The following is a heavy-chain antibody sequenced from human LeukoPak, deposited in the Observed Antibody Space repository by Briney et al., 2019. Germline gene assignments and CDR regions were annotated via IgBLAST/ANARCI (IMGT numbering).Heavy chain of an antibody. V-gene: IGHV3-53*01. J-gene: IGHJ1*01. D-gene: IGHD6-13*01. CDR2: IYSGGST. CDR3: AKGYDSSSWYYFQH. CDR1: GFTVSSNY. Sequence: GGSLRLSCAASGFTVSSNYMSWVRQAPGKGLEWVSVIYSGGSTYYADSVKGRFTISRDNSKNTLYLQMNSLRAEDTAVYYCAKGYDSSSWYYFQHWGQGTLVTVSS.